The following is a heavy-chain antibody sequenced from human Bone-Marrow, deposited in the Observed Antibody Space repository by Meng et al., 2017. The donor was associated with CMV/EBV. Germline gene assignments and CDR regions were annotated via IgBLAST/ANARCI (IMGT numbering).Heavy chain of an antibody. CDR2: IKHDGSER. D-gene: IGHD6-13*01. CDR3: ARGDYWAAAGTRSEY. V-gene: IGHV3-7*01. Sequence: GESLKISCAASGFTFSYYWMSWVRQAPGKGLEWVANIKHDGSERYYVDSVKGRFTISRDNAKNSLYLQMNSLRAEDTAAYFCARGDYWAAAGTRSEYWGPG. J-gene: IGHJ4*02. CDR1: GFTFSYYW.